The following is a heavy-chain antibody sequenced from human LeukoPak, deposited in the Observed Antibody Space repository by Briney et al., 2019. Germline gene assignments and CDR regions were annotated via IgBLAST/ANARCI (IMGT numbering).Heavy chain of an antibody. V-gene: IGHV4-59*01. CDR1: GGPISNYY. CDR2: IYYSGST. Sequence: SETLSLTCTVSGGPISNYYWSWIRQPPGKGLEWIGYIYYSGSTTYNPSLKSRVPISVDTSKNQFSLRLSSVTAADTAVYYCARSPRGGTKTYFDYWGQGTLVTVSP. D-gene: IGHD1-14*01. CDR3: ARSPRGGTKTYFDY. J-gene: IGHJ4*02.